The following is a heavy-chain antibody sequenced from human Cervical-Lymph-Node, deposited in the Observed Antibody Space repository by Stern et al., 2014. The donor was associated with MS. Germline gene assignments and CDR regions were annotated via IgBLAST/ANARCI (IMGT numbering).Heavy chain of an antibody. Sequence: VQLVESGPGLVKPSETLSLTCTVSGGSISSYYWSWIRQPPGKGLEWIGYIYYSGSTNYNPSLKSRVTISVDTSKNQFSLKLSSVTAADTAVYYCARLLSHYGGRDYWGQGTLVTVSS. D-gene: IGHD4-23*01. CDR2: IYYSGST. CDR1: GGSISSYY. CDR3: ARLLSHYGGRDY. V-gene: IGHV4-59*01. J-gene: IGHJ4*02.